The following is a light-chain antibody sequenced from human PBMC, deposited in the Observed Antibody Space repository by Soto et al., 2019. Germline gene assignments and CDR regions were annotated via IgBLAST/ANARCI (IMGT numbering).Light chain of an antibody. J-gene: IGKJ4*01. CDR3: QQSYSTPLT. CDR2: GAS. Sequence: EIVMTQSPATLSVSPGERATLSCRASQSVSSNLAWYQQKPGQAPRLLIYGASTRATVIPARFSGSGSGTAFTLTISSLQSEDFAAYYCQQSYSTPLTFGGGTKVEIK. CDR1: QSVSSN. V-gene: IGKV3-15*01.